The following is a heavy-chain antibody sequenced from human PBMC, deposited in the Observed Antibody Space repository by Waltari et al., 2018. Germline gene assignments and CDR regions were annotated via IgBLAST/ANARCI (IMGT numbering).Heavy chain of an antibody. CDR1: GFTFGNYR. CDR3: ARVAQRTYRSPVPGRDYYYGMDV. V-gene: IGHV3-74*01. Sequence: EEKVVESGGGLVQPGESLRLSCVASGFTFGNYRFHWVRQPPGRGLVWVSGSNSDEEMTSYADSVKGRFTISRDNAKKTLYLQMNRLRAEDTAVYYCARVAQRTYRSPVPGRDYYYGMDVWGQGTTVTVSS. J-gene: IGHJ6*02. D-gene: IGHD1-1*01. CDR2: SNSDEEMT.